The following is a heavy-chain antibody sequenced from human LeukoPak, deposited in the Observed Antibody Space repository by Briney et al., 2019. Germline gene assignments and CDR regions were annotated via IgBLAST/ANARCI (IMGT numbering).Heavy chain of an antibody. Sequence: PGGSLRLSCAASGFTFSSYSMNWVRQAPGKGLEWVPYISSSSSTIYYADSVKGRFTISRDNAKNSLYLQMNSLRDEDTAVYYCARENFRGSYGFDYWGQGILVTVSS. CDR3: ARENFRGSYGFDY. CDR1: GFTFSSYS. J-gene: IGHJ4*02. V-gene: IGHV3-48*02. CDR2: ISSSSSTI. D-gene: IGHD3-16*01.